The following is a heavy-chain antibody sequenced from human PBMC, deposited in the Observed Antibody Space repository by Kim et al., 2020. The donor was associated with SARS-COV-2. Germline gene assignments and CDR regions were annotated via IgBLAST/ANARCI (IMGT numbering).Heavy chain of an antibody. V-gene: IGHV3-30*03. CDR2: ISYDGSNK. CDR1: GFTFSSYG. Sequence: GGSLRPSCAASGFTFSSYGMHWVRQAPGKGLEWVAVISYDGSNKYYADSVKGRFTISRDNSKNTLYLQMNSLRAEDTAVYYCAHLVVTADDAFDIWGQGTMVTVSS. D-gene: IGHD2-21*02. J-gene: IGHJ3*02. CDR3: AHLVVTADDAFDI.